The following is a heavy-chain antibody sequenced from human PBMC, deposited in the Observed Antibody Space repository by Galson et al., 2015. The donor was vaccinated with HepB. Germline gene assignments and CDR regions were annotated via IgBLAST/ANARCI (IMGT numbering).Heavy chain of an antibody. V-gene: IGHV3-23*01. CDR1: GYSFSSYA. D-gene: IGHD2-15*01. CDR3: AKEGSLLPRGPMDV. Sequence: SLRLSCAASGYSFSSYAMSWVRQAPGKGLEWVSAIGGSGSTKYYADSVQGRFTISRDNAKNTVFLQMNSLRVEDTAVYFCAKEGSLLPRGPMDVWGQGTTISVSS. CDR2: IGGSGSTK. J-gene: IGHJ6*02.